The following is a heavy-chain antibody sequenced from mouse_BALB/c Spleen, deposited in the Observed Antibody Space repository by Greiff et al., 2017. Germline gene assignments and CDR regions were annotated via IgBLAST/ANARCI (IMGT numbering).Heavy chain of an antibody. CDR3: ARKGSSSMDY. Sequence: EVQLVESGGGLVQPGGSRKLSCAASGFTFSDYGMAWVRQAPGKGPEWVAFISNLAYSIYYADTVTGRFTISRENAKNTLYLEMSSLRSEDTAMYYCARKGSSSMDYWGQGTSVTVSS. D-gene: IGHD1-1*01. CDR2: ISNLAYSI. J-gene: IGHJ4*01. CDR1: GFTFSDYG. V-gene: IGHV5-15*02.